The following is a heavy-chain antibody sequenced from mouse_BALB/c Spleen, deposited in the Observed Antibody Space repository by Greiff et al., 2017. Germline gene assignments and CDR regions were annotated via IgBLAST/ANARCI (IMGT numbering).Heavy chain of an antibody. J-gene: IGHJ3*01. Sequence: EVQGVESGPGLVKPSQSLSLTCTVTGYSITSDYAWNWIRQFPGNKLEWMGYISYSGSTSYNPSLKSRISITRDTSKNQFFLQLNSVTTEDTATYYCARSPMITSWFAYWGQGTLVTVSA. CDR2: ISYSGST. CDR1: GYSITSDYA. V-gene: IGHV3-2*02. CDR3: ARSPMITSWFAY. D-gene: IGHD2-4*01.